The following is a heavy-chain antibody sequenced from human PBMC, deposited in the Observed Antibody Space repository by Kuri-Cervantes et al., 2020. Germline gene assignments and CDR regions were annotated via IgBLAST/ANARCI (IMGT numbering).Heavy chain of an antibody. J-gene: IGHJ4*02. Sequence: SETLSLTCTVSGGSISSYYWSWIRQPPGKGLEWIGYIYYSGSTNYNPSLKSRVTISVDTSKNQFSLKLSSVTAADMAVYYCASWYHYDSSGYSINCWGQGTLVTVSS. D-gene: IGHD3-22*01. CDR2: IYYSGST. CDR3: ASWYHYDSSGYSINC. CDR1: GGSISSYY. V-gene: IGHV4-59*08.